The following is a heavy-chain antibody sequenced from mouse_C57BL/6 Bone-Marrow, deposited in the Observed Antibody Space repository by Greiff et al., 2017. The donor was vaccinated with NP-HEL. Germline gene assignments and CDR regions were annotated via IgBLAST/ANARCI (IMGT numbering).Heavy chain of an antibody. J-gene: IGHJ3*01. CDR2: IYPGDGDT. CDR1: GYAFSSSW. D-gene: IGHD1-1*01. CDR3: ARGDYYGSSYVAY. V-gene: IGHV1-82*01. Sequence: VKLQESGPELVKPGASVKISCKSSGYAFSSSWMNWVKQRPGKGLEWIGRIYPGDGDTNYNGKFKGKATLTADKSSSTAYMQLSSLTSEDSAVYFCARGDYYGSSYVAYWGQGTLVTVSA.